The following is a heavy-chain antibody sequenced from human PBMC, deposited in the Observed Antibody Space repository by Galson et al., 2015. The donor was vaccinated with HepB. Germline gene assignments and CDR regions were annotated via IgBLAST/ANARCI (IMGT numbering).Heavy chain of an antibody. CDR3: ARYGGETLAANWFAY. D-gene: IGHD6-25*01. CDR1: GYSFSGYW. Sequence: QSGAEVKEAGESLRISCKGSGYSFSGYWISWVRQMPGKGLEWMGIIYPDNSDTRYSPSFQGQVTFSADKSISTAYLQWNSLKAPDTAMYYCARYGGETLAANWFAYWGQGTLVTVSS. CDR2: IYPDNSDT. V-gene: IGHV5-51*01. J-gene: IGHJ4*02.